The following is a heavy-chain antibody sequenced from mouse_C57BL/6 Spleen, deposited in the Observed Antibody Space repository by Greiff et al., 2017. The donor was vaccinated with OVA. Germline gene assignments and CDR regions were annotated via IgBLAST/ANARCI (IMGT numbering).Heavy chain of an antibody. CDR3: ARSYDYALAWFAY. D-gene: IGHD2-4*01. J-gene: IGHJ3*01. CDR1: GFTFSDYG. Sequence: EVQLVESGGGLVKPGGSLKLSCAASGFTFSDYGMHWVRQAPEKGLEWVAYISSGSSTIYYADTVKGRFTISRDNAKNTLFLQMTSLRSEDTAMYYCARSYDYALAWFAYWGQGTLVTVSA. V-gene: IGHV5-17*01. CDR2: ISSGSSTI.